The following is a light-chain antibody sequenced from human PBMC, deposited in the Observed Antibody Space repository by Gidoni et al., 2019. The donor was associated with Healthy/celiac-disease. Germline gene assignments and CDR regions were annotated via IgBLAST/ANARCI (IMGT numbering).Light chain of an antibody. V-gene: IGKV3-11*01. Sequence: EIVLTQSPATLSLSPGERATLSCRASQSVSSYLAWYQQKPGQAPRLLINDASNRVTGIPARFSGSGSGTDFTLTISSLEPEDFAVYYCQQRSNWPRLTFGGGTKVEIK. CDR2: DAS. CDR3: QQRSNWPRLT. CDR1: QSVSSY. J-gene: IGKJ4*01.